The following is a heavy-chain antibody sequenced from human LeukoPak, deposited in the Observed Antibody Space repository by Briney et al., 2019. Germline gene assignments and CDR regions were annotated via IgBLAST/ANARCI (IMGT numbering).Heavy chain of an antibody. Sequence: SQTLSLTCTVSGGAISSDDYYWTWIRQHPGKGLEWIGYSHYSGITDYNPSLQSRVTISVDTSQNHFSLHLTSVTAADTAVYYCARYTTLSTNWFDPWGQRTLVTVSS. CDR2: SHYSGIT. CDR3: ARYTTLSTNWFDP. D-gene: IGHD2/OR15-2a*01. J-gene: IGHJ5*02. CDR1: GGAISSDDYY. V-gene: IGHV4-31*03.